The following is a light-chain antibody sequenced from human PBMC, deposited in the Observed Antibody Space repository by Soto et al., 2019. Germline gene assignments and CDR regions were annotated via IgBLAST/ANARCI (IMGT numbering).Light chain of an antibody. CDR2: ATS. CDR1: QSVSSN. CDR3: QHYNNWPLT. Sequence: EIVMTQPPATLSVSPGERASLSCRASQSVSSNLAWYQQKPGQTPRLLIYATSTRATGIPARFSGSGSGTEFTLTISSLQSEDFAVYYCQHYNNWPLTFGGGTKV. V-gene: IGKV3-15*01. J-gene: IGKJ4*01.